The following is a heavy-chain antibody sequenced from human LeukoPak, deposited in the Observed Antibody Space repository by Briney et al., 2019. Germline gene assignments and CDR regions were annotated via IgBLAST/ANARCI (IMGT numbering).Heavy chain of an antibody. J-gene: IGHJ5*02. CDR2: IDPSDSYT. V-gene: IGHV5-10-1*01. CDR3: ARLPRYCSGGSCSYDWFDP. Sequence: KRGESLKISCKGSGYSFTSYWISWVRQMPGKGLEWMGRIDPSDSYTNYSPSFQGHVTISADKSISTAYLQWSSLKASDTAIYYCARLPRYCSGGSCSYDWFDPWGQGTLVTVSS. D-gene: IGHD2-15*01. CDR1: GYSFTSYW.